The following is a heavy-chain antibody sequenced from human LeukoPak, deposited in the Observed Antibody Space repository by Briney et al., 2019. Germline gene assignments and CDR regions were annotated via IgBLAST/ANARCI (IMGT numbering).Heavy chain of an antibody. Sequence: GGSLRLSCAASGFTFSSYWMHWVRQAPGKGLVWVSRINTDGSSTSYADSVKGRFTISRDNAKNTLYLQVNSLRVEDTAVYYCARDVRCSSTSCYSWGITGTKMYYYYMDVWGKGTTVTVSS. CDR1: GFTFSSYW. CDR3: ARDVRCSSTSCYSWGITGTKMYYYYMDV. D-gene: IGHD2-2*02. CDR2: INTDGSST. J-gene: IGHJ6*03. V-gene: IGHV3-74*01.